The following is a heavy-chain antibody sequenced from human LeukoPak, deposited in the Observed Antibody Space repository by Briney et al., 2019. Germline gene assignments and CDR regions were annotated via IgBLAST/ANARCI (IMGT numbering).Heavy chain of an antibody. J-gene: IGHJ4*02. CDR1: GGTFSSYA. CDR2: IIPIFGTA. V-gene: IGHV1-69*13. Sequence: ASVKVSCKASGGTFSSYAISWVRQAPGQGLEWMGGIIPIFGTANYAQKFQGRVTITADESTSTACMELSSLRSEDTAVYYCAREGAVYYDSSGYFDYWGQGTLVTVSS. CDR3: AREGAVYYDSSGYFDY. D-gene: IGHD3-22*01.